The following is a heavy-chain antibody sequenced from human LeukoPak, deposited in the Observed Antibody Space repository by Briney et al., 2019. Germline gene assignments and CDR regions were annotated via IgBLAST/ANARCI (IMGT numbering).Heavy chain of an antibody. CDR2: ISWDGGST. J-gene: IGHJ4*02. Sequence: GGSLRLSCAASGFTFSNSAMHWVRQAPGKGLEWVSLISWDGGSTYYADSVKGRFTISRDNSKNSLYLQMNSLRAEDTALYYCAKDISSDYYGSGSYYGVDYWGQGTLVTVSS. V-gene: IGHV3-43D*03. CDR1: GFTFSNSA. D-gene: IGHD3-10*01. CDR3: AKDISSDYYGSGSYYGVDY.